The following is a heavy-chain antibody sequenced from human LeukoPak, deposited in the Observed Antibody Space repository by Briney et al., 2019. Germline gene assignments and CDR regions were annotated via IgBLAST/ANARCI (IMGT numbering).Heavy chain of an antibody. CDR2: ISYDGSNK. Sequence: GGSLRLSCAASGFTFSSYGMHWVRQAPGKGLEWVAVISYDGSNKYYADSVKGRFTISRDNSKNTLYLQMNSLRAEDTAVYYCAKWDDDYGDHDLNAFDIWGQGTMVTVSS. J-gene: IGHJ3*02. CDR3: AKWDDDYGDHDLNAFDI. D-gene: IGHD4-17*01. V-gene: IGHV3-30*18. CDR1: GFTFSSYG.